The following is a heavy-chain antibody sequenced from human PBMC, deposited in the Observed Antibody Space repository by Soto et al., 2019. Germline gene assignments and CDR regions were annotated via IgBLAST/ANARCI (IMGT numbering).Heavy chain of an antibody. Sequence: PGGSLRLSCVVSGFTFTTYWMSWVRQAPGKGLEWVANIRQDGGAQYYVDSVKGRFTISRDNAKNSVYLQMDSLRVEDTAVYYCVRGGHGSGSYLGSSWGQGILVTVSS. CDR2: IRQDGGAQ. D-gene: IGHD3-10*01. CDR1: GFTFTTYW. V-gene: IGHV3-7*03. J-gene: IGHJ5*02. CDR3: VRGGHGSGSYLGSS.